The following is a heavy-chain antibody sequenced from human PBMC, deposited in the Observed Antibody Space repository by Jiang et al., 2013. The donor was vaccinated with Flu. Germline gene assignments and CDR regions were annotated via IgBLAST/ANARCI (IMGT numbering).Heavy chain of an antibody. Sequence: KPSGTLSLTCVVSGGSISSSNWWSWVRQSPGKGLEWIGEIYHIGTTNYNPSLRSRVTISVDKSKNQFSLRLSSVTAADTAVYYCVRDKGLPIYGMDVWGQGTSVTVSS. J-gene: IGHJ6*02. CDR1: GGSISSSNW. CDR2: IYHIGTT. V-gene: IGHV4-4*02. D-gene: IGHD2-15*01. CDR3: VRDKGLPIYGMDV.